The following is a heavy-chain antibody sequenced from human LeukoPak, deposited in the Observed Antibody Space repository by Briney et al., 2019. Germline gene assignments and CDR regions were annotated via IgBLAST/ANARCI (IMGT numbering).Heavy chain of an antibody. CDR3: AGTILTGTSHYFDY. CDR2: IYYSGST. J-gene: IGHJ4*02. Sequence: PSETLSLTCTVSGGSISSYYWSWIRQPPGKGLEWIGYIYYSGSTNYNPSLKSRVTISVDTSKNQFSLKLSSVTAADTAVYYCAGTILTGTSHYFDYWGQGTLVTVSS. CDR1: GGSISSYY. D-gene: IGHD3-9*01. V-gene: IGHV4-59*01.